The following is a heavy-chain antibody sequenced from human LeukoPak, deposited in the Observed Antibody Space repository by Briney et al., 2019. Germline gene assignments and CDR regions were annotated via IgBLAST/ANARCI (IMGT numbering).Heavy chain of an antibody. J-gene: IGHJ5*02. CDR1: GFTFSVYY. D-gene: IGHD2-21*01. CDR3: ARGPAWDVVVAGTTLNWFDP. Sequence: GGTLRLSCAASGFTFSVYYMNWIRQAPGKGLEWVSYISSNGNTIYEAESVKGRFTSSRDNAKNSLYLQMNSLRAEDTAVYYCARGPAWDVVVAGTTLNWFDPWGQGTLVTVSS. V-gene: IGHV3-11*01. CDR2: ISSNGNTI.